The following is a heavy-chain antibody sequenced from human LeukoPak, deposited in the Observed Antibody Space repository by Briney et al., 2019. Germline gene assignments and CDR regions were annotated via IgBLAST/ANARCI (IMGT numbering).Heavy chain of an antibody. J-gene: IGHJ4*02. CDR2: IWYDGSNK. CDR3: ARDLEIGSSSYYFDY. V-gene: IGHV3-33*01. Sequence: GGSLRLSCAASGFTFSSYGMHWVRQAPGKGLEWVAVIWYDGSNKYYANSVRGRFTISRDNSKNTLYLQMSSLRAVDTAVYYCARDLEIGSSSYYFDYWGQGTLVTVSS. CDR1: GFTFSSYG. D-gene: IGHD5-24*01.